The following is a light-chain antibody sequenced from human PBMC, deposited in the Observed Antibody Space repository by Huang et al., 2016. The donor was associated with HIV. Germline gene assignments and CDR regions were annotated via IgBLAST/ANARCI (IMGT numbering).Light chain of an antibody. J-gene: IGKJ4*01. CDR2: EVS. CDR3: MQRTQRPLT. CDR1: QSLLHSDGETY. Sequence: DIVMTQTPLSLSVTPGQPASISCKSSQSLLHSDGETYLYWYLHKPGQSPQLLIYEVSNRVSGVPDRFSGSGSGTDVTLRISRVEAEDVGVYYCMQRTQRPLTFGGGTKVEIK. V-gene: IGKV2D-29*02.